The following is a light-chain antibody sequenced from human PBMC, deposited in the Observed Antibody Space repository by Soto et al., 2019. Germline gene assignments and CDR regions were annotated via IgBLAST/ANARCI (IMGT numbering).Light chain of an antibody. CDR3: HQYATSPYT. CDR2: GAS. V-gene: IGKV3-20*01. Sequence: DIVLTQSPGTLSLSPGEGATLSCRASQSLSNVFLAWYQQKPGQAPRLLIYGASRRATGIPDRISGSGSGTDFTLTISRLEPEDFAVYFCHQYATSPYTFGQGTKLEIK. J-gene: IGKJ2*01. CDR1: QSLSNVF.